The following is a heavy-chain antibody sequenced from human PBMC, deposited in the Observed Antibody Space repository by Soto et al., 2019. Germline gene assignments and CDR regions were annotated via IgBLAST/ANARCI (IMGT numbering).Heavy chain of an antibody. V-gene: IGHV1-3*01. CDR3: ARDLGRWIQLWSDLYY. CDR2: INAGNGNT. J-gene: IGHJ4*02. D-gene: IGHD5-18*01. CDR1: GYTFTSYA. Sequence: ASVKVSCKASGYTFTSYAMHWVRQAPGQRLEWMGWINAGNGNTKYSQKFQGRVTITRGTSASTAYMELSSLRSEDTAVYYCARDLGRWIQLWSDLYYWGQGTLVTVSS.